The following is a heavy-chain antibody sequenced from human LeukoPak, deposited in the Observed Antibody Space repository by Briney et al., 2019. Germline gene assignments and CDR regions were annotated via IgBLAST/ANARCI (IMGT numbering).Heavy chain of an antibody. Sequence: SETLSLTCTVSGGSISSGDYYWSWIRQPPGKGLEWIGYIYYSGSTYYNLSLKSRVTISVDTSKNQFSLKLSSVTAADTAVYYCARETTLYELLRYWYFDLWGRGTLVTVSS. CDR2: IYYSGST. D-gene: IGHD2-2*01. CDR1: GGSISSGDYY. V-gene: IGHV4-30-4*01. J-gene: IGHJ2*01. CDR3: ARETTLYELLRYWYFDL.